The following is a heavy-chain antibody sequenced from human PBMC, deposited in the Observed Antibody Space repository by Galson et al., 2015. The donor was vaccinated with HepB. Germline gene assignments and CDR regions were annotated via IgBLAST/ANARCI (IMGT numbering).Heavy chain of an antibody. J-gene: IGHJ4*02. Sequence: SLRLSCAASGFTFSSCAMTWVRQAPGKGLEWISSIGGYGFDTYYADSVKGRFTIPRDNSKNTVYLQMNSLRVDDTAVYFCAKGQPRTSIFGVVIMAWDYWGQGTLVTVSS. CDR1: GFTFSSCA. V-gene: IGHV3-23*01. CDR3: AKGQPRTSIFGVVIMAWDY. CDR2: IGGYGFDT. D-gene: IGHD3-3*02.